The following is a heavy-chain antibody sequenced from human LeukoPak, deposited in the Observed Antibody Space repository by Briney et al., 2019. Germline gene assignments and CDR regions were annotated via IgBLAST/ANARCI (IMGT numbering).Heavy chain of an antibody. D-gene: IGHD4-17*01. CDR2: ISAYNGNT. V-gene: IGHV1-18*01. Sequence: SVKVSCKASGYTFTSYGISWVRQAPGQGLEWMGWISAYNGNTNYAQKLQGRVTVTTDTSTSTAYMELRSLRSDDTAVYYCARAPPGDYNWFDPWGQGTLVTVSS. CDR3: ARAPPGDYNWFDP. CDR1: GYTFTSYG. J-gene: IGHJ5*02.